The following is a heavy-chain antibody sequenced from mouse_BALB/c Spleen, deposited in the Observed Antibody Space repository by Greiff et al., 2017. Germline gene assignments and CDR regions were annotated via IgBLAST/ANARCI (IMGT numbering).Heavy chain of an antibody. J-gene: IGHJ4*01. CDR3: ARSPDGATRMDD. Sequence: VQLQQSGAELVRPGTSVKVSCKASGYAFTNYLIEWVKQRPGQGLEWIGVINPGSGGTNYNEKFKGKATLTADKSSSTAYMQLSSLTSDDSAVYFCARSPDGATRMDDWGQGTSVTVSS. CDR2: INPGSGGT. CDR1: GYAFTNYL. V-gene: IGHV1-54*03. D-gene: IGHD2-3*01.